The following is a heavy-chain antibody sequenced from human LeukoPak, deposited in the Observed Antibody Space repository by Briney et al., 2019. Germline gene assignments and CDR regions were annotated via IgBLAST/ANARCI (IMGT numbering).Heavy chain of an antibody. V-gene: IGHV3-15*04. J-gene: IGHJ6*02. CDR2: IASKTFGGTT. CDR1: GITFTNAW. Sequence: PGGSLRLSCAASGITFTNAWMSWVRRAPGKGLEWVGRIASKTFGGTTDYAEPVKGRFTISRDESKNTLYLQMNSLKTDDTAVYYCTTLSGPLDVWGQGTTVTVSS. CDR3: TTLSGPLDV. D-gene: IGHD2/OR15-2a*01.